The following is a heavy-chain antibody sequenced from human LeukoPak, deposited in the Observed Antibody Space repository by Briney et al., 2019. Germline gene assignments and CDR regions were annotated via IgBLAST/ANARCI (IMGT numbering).Heavy chain of an antibody. D-gene: IGHD6-13*01. CDR2: ISSSSSYI. CDR3: ARDLGPHSSRWYGTSDFAGHY. V-gene: IGHV3-21*01. CDR1: GFTFSSYS. Sequence: PGGSLRLSCAASGFTFSSYSMNWVRQAPGKGLEWVSSISSSSSYIYYADSVKGRFTIPRDNAKNSLYLQMNSLRAEDTAVYYCARDLGPHSSRWYGTSDFAGHYWGQGTLVTVSS. J-gene: IGHJ4*02.